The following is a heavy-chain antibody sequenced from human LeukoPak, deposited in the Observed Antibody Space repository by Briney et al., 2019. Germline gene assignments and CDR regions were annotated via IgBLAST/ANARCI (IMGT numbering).Heavy chain of an antibody. Sequence: GGSLRLSCAASGFTFSSYSMNWVRQAPGKGLEWVSSISSSSSYIYYADSVKGRFTISRDNAKNSLYLQMNSLRAEDTALYYCAKAGGTMVRGADNWGQGTPVTVSS. V-gene: IGHV3-21*04. D-gene: IGHD3-10*01. CDR3: AKAGGTMVRGADN. CDR1: GFTFSSYS. J-gene: IGHJ4*02. CDR2: ISSSSSYI.